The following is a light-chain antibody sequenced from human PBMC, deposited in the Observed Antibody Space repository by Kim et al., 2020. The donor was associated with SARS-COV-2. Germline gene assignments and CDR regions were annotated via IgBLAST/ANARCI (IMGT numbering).Light chain of an antibody. Sequence: SPGEKANLSCRASQSVSSNLAWYQQKPGQAPRLLIYGASTRATGIPARFSGGGSGTEFTLTISSLQSEDFALYYCQQYNKWPPWTFGQGTKVDIK. CDR2: GAS. V-gene: IGKV3-15*01. CDR3: QQYNKWPPWT. J-gene: IGKJ1*01. CDR1: QSVSSN.